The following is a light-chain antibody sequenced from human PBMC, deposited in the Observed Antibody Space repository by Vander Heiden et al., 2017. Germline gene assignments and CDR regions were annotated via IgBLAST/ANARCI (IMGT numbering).Light chain of an antibody. J-gene: IGLJ2*01. CDR1: SSDVGGYNY. CDR3: SSYGGSNNLL. V-gene: IGLV2-8*01. CDR2: EVT. Sequence: QSALTQPPSASGSPGLTVTIPCTGTSSDVGGYNYVSWYQQNPGKAPQLMVYEVTKRPSGVPDRFSGSKSGNTAYLTVSGLQAEDEADYYCSSYGGSNNLLFGGGTKLTVL.